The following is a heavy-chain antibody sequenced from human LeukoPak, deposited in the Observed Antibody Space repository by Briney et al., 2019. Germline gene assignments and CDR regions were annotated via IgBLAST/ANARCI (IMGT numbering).Heavy chain of an antibody. CDR2: ISSSGSTI. J-gene: IGHJ4*02. CDR1: GFTFSSYE. D-gene: IGHD3-10*01. Sequence: GGSLRLSCAASGFTFSSYEMNWVRQAPGKGLEWVSYISSSGSTIYYADSVKGRFTISRDNAKNSLYLQMNSLRAEDTAVYYCARAGLGAFRGVISHWGQGTLVTVSS. CDR3: ARAGLGAFRGVISH. V-gene: IGHV3-48*03.